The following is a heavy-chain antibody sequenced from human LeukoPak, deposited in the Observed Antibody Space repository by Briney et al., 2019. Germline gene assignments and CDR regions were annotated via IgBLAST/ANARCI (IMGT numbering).Heavy chain of an antibody. V-gene: IGHV3-48*03. J-gene: IGHJ4*02. CDR1: GFNLNSYE. CDR2: ISSSGSTI. CDR3: ARDKRMNGYFDY. D-gene: IGHD2-8*01. Sequence: PGGSLRLSCAASGFNLNSYEMNWVRQAPGKGLEWVSYISSSGSTIYYADSVKGRFTISRDNAKNSLYLQMNSLRAEDTAVYYCARDKRMNGYFDYWGQGTLVTVSS.